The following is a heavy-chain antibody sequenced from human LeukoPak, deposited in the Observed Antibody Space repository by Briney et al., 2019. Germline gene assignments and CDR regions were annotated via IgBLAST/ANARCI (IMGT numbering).Heavy chain of an antibody. V-gene: IGHV3-33*01. CDR2: IWYDGSNK. CDR3: ARDFSGGYFAY. Sequence: GGSLRLSCAASGFTFSSYGMHWVRQAPGKGLEWVAVIWYDGSNKYYADSVKGRFTISRDNSKNTLYLQMNSLRAEDTAVYYCARDFSGGYFAYGGQGPLATVSP. J-gene: IGHJ4*02. CDR1: GFTFSSYG. D-gene: IGHD6-19*01.